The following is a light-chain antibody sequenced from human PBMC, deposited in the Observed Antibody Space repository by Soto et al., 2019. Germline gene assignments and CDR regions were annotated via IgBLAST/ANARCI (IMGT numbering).Light chain of an antibody. Sequence: DIQITQSPSSLSASVGDRVTITCRASQSISSHLNWYKHKPGRPPRLLIFASYILEGGVPSRFSGSGSDTYFTLTIDSLLPEDVATYYCHHSYITPRYTFGQGTKVDIK. CDR3: HHSYITPRYT. J-gene: IGKJ2*01. CDR1: QSISSH. CDR2: ASY. V-gene: IGKV1-39*01.